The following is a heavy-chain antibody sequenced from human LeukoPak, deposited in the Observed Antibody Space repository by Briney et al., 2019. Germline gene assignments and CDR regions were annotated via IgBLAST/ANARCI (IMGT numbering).Heavy chain of an antibody. Sequence: GGSLRLSCAASGFTFSDYYMNWIPQAPGKGLEWVSYISSSGSTIFYADSVKGRFTISRDNAKNSLYLQMNSLTAEDTAVYYCASGGLLAFDPWGQGTLVTVSS. CDR2: ISSSGSTI. CDR3: ASGGLLAFDP. J-gene: IGHJ5*02. CDR1: GFTFSDYY. V-gene: IGHV3-11*01.